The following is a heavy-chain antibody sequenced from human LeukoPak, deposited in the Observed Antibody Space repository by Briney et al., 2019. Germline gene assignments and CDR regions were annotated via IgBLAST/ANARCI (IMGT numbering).Heavy chain of an antibody. J-gene: IGHJ4*02. V-gene: IGHV4-59*01. Sequence: SETLSLTCTVSGGSISSYYWSWIRQPPGKGLEWIGYIYYSGSTNYNPSLKSRVTISVDTSKNQFSLKLSSVTAADTAVYYCARVDGSYTVDYWGQGTLVTVSS. D-gene: IGHD1-26*01. CDR2: IYYSGST. CDR1: GGSISSYY. CDR3: ARVDGSYTVDY.